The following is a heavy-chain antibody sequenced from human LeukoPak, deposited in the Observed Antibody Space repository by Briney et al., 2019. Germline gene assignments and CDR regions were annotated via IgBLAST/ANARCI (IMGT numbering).Heavy chain of an antibody. CDR2: ISAYNGNT. Sequence: GASVKVSCKASGYTFTSYGISWVRQAPGQGLEWMGWISAYNGNTNYAQKLQGRVTMTTDTSTSTAYMELRSLRSDDTAVYYCARGGGDIVVVPAAWVNWFDPWGRGTLVTVSS. CDR3: ARGGGDIVVVPAAWVNWFDP. J-gene: IGHJ5*02. D-gene: IGHD2-2*01. CDR1: GYTFTSYG. V-gene: IGHV1-18*01.